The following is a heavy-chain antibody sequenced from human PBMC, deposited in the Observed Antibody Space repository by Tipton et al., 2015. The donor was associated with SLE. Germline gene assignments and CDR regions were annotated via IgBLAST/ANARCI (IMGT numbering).Heavy chain of an antibody. V-gene: IGHV4-30-2*01. CDR2: IYHSGST. D-gene: IGHD3-9*01. CDR1: GGSISSGGYS. J-gene: IGHJ3*02. Sequence: TLSLTCAVSGGSISSGGYSWSWIRQPPGKGLEWIGYIYHSGSTYYNPSLKSRVTISVDTSKNQFSLKLSSVTAADTAVYYCARVPLHYDISDAFDIWGQGTMVTVSS. CDR3: ARVPLHYDISDAFDI.